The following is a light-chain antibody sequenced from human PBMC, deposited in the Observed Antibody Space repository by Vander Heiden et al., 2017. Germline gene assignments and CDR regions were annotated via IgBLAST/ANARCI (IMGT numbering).Light chain of an antibody. V-gene: IGKV1D-12*01. CDR3: QQANSFPPIT. Sequence: DIQITQSPSSVSASVGDRVTIPCRLNQGISSWLAWYQQKPGKAPKLLLYAASSLQSGVPSRFSGSGSGTDFSLTISSRQPEDFAAYYCQQANSFPPITFGGGTKVEIK. CDR1: QGISSW. J-gene: IGKJ4*01. CDR2: AAS.